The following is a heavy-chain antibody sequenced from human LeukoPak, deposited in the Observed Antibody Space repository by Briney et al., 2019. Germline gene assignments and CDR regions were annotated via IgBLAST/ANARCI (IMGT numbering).Heavy chain of an antibody. CDR3: ANEQHYYDSSGYYSGY. D-gene: IGHD3-22*01. V-gene: IGHV3-30*18. J-gene: IGHJ4*02. CDR2: ISYDGSNK. CDR1: GFTFSSYG. Sequence: GGSLRLSCAASGFTFSSYGMHWVRQAPGKGLEWVAVISYDGSNKYYADSVKGRFTISRDNSKNTLYLQMNSLRAEDTAVYYCANEQHYYDSSGYYSGYWGQGTLVTVSS.